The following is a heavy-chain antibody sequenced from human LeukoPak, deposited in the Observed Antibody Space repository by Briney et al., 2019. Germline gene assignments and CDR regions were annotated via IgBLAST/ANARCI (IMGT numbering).Heavy chain of an antibody. Sequence: PGGSLRLSCAASGFTFSGSAMHWVRQASGKGLEWVGRIRSKANSYATAYAASVKGRFTISRDDSKNTAYLQMNSLKTEDTAVYYCTGSIAVAGTDAFDIWGQGAMVTVSS. CDR3: TGSIAVAGTDAFDI. V-gene: IGHV3-73*01. CDR1: GFTFSGSA. CDR2: IRSKANSYAT. D-gene: IGHD6-19*01. J-gene: IGHJ3*02.